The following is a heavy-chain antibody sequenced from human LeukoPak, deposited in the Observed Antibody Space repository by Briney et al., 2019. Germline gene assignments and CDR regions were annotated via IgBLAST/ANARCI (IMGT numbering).Heavy chain of an antibody. J-gene: IGHJ4*02. Sequence: PSETLSLTCTVSGGSISSYYWSWIRQPPGKGLEWIGYIYYSGSTNYNPSLKSRVTISVDTSKNQFSLKLSSVTAADTAVYYCARGMTAFSDYWGQGTLVTVSS. CDR1: GGSISSYY. CDR2: IYYSGST. D-gene: IGHD5-18*01. CDR3: ARGMTAFSDY. V-gene: IGHV4-59*01.